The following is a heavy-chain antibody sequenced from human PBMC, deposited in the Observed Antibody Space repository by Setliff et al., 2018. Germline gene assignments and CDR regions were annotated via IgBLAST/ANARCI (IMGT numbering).Heavy chain of an antibody. CDR3: ARRGVGMGMDV. V-gene: IGHV3-73*01. CDR2: VRRNTNSYAT. CDR1: GFTFSAHG. D-gene: IGHD2-2*01. J-gene: IGHJ6*03. Sequence: PGGSLRLSCEVSGFTFSAHGMHWVRQAPGKGPEWVGRVRRNTNSYATAYSASLKGRFTISRDDSKNTAYLQMNSLQTEDTAVYYCARRGVGMGMDVWGKGTTVTVSS.